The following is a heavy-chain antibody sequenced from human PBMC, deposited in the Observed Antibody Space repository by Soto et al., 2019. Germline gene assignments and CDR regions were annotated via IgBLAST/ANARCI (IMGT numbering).Heavy chain of an antibody. J-gene: IGHJ4*02. CDR1: GGTFSSYA. Sequence: ASVKVSCKASGGTFSSYAISWVRQAPGQGLEWMGGIIPIFGTANYAQKFQGRVTITADESTSTAYMELSSLRSEDTAVYYCASGPGGIAVADYYFDYWGQGTLVTVSS. V-gene: IGHV1-69*13. CDR2: IIPIFGTA. D-gene: IGHD6-19*01. CDR3: ASGPGGIAVADYYFDY.